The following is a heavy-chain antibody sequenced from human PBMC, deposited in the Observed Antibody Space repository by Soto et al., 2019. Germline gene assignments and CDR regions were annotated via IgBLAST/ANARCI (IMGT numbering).Heavy chain of an antibody. V-gene: IGHV4-34*01. CDR2: INHSGST. CDR3: ARGVNSYYDFWSGYYGSWFDP. Sequence: XATLSLTCAVYGGSFSGYYWSWIRQPPGKGLEWIGEINHSGSTNYNPSLKSRVTISVDTSKNQFSLKLSSVTAADTAVYYCARGVNSYYDFWSGYYGSWFDPWGQGTLVTVSS. CDR1: GGSFSGYY. D-gene: IGHD3-3*01. J-gene: IGHJ5*02.